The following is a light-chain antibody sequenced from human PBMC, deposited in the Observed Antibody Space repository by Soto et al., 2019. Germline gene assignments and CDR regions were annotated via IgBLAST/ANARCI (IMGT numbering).Light chain of an antibody. J-gene: IGLJ3*02. CDR2: SNT. Sequence: QSVLTQPPSVSGAPGQRVTISCTGSNSNIGAGYDVHWYQQYPGTAPKLLIYSNTNRPSGVPDRFSASKSGTSASLAITRLQAEDEAYYYCQSYESGWGVFGGGTKLTVL. V-gene: IGLV1-40*01. CDR3: QSYESGWGV. CDR1: NSNIGAGYD.